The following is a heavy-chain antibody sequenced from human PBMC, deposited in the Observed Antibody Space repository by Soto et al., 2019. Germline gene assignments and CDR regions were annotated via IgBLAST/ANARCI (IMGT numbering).Heavy chain of an antibody. J-gene: IGHJ6*02. CDR1: GYTFTGYY. D-gene: IGHD1-1*01. V-gene: IGHV1-2*02. CDR2: INPNSGGT. CDR3: ARGDNWNDSPYYYYGMDV. Sequence: ASVKVSCKASGYTFTGYYMHWVRQAPEQGLEWMGWINPNSGGTNYAQKFQGRVTMTRNTSISTAYMELSSLRSEDTAVYYCARGDNWNDSPYYYYGMDVWGQGTTVTVSS.